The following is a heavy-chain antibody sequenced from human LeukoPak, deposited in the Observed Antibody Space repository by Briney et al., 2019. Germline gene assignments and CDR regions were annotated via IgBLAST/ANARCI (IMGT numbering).Heavy chain of an antibody. Sequence: QPGGSLRLSCAVSGITLSNYGMSWVRQAPGKGLEWVAGLSGSGGGTNYADSVQGRFTISRDNPKNTLYLQMKRLRAEDTAVYFCAKRGVVIRVFLVGFHKEAYYFDSWGQGALVTVSS. CDR1: GITLSNYG. V-gene: IGHV3-23*01. CDR2: LSGSGGGT. J-gene: IGHJ4*02. CDR3: AKRGVVIRVFLVGFHKEAYYFDS. D-gene: IGHD3-10*01.